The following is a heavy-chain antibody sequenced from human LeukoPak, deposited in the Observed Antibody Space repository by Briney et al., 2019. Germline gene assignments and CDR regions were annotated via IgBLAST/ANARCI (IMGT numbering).Heavy chain of an antibody. V-gene: IGHV4-59*11. D-gene: IGHD2-15*01. CDR2: ISNSGST. CDR3: GRDALVGYFSYYHMDV. CDR1: GGSISSHY. Sequence: SETLSLTCTVSGGSISSHYWTWIRQSPVKGLEWIGDISNSGSTSYNPSLKSRVTISIDTSKNQFSLKLSSVTAADTAVYYCGRDALVGYFSYYHMDVWGKGTTVTVSS. J-gene: IGHJ6*03.